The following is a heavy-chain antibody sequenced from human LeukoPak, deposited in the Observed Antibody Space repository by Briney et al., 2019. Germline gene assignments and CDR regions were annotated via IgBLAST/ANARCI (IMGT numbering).Heavy chain of an antibody. CDR3: ARWASGWYSYFDY. V-gene: IGHV4-34*01. CDR1: GGSFSGYY. D-gene: IGHD6-19*01. CDR2: INHSGST. Sequence: PSETLSLTCAVYGGSFSGYYWSWIRQPPGKGLEWIGEINHSGSTNYNPSLKSRVTISVDTSKNQFSLELSSVTAADTAVYYCARWASGWYSYFDYWGQGTLVTVSS. J-gene: IGHJ4*02.